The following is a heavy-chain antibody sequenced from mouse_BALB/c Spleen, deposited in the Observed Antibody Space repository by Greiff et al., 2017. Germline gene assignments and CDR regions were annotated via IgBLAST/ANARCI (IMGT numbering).Heavy chain of an antibody. CDR2: ISYIGST. CDR1: GYSITSDYA. V-gene: IGHV3-2*02. Sequence: EVQLMESGPGLVKPSQSLTLTCTATGYSITSDYAWNWIRQLPGNKLEWMGYISYIGSTSYNPTLKSRISITRDTSKNQFFMQLNSVTTEDTATYYCARSEYDDYSMEYWGQGTSVTVSS. CDR3: ARSEYDDYSMEY. D-gene: IGHD2-4*01. J-gene: IGHJ4*01.